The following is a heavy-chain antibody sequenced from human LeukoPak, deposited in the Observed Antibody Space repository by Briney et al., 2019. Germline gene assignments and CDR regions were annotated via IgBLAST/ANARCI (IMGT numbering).Heavy chain of an antibody. CDR1: GFTFSSYA. CDR2: ISYDGSNK. D-gene: IGHD2-2*02. CDR3: ARDLMVAGIGYCSSTSCYTGGPDY. J-gene: IGHJ4*02. Sequence: GGSLRLSCAASGFTFSSYAMHWVRQAPGKGLEGVAVISYDGSNKYYADSVKGRFTISRDNSKNTLYLQMNSLRAEDTAVYYCARDLMVAGIGYCSSTSCYTGGPDYWGQGTLVTVSS. V-gene: IGHV3-30*01.